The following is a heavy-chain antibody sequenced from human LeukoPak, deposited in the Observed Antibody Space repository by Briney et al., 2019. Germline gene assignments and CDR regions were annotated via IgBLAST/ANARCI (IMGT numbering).Heavy chain of an antibody. J-gene: IGHJ4*02. CDR1: GGTFSSYA. CDR2: IIPIFGTA. V-gene: IGHV1-69*13. D-gene: IGHD3-16*02. CDR3: ATFGHDYVWGSYRNYYSDY. Sequence: GVSVKVSCKASGGTFSSYAISWVRQAPGQGLEWMGGIIPIFGTANYAQKFQGRVTITADESTSTAYMELSSLRSEDTAVYYCATFGHDYVWGSYRNYYSDYWGQGTLVTVSS.